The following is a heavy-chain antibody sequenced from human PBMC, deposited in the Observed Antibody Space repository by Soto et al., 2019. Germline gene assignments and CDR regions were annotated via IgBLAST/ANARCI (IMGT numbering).Heavy chain of an antibody. V-gene: IGHV3-64*01. D-gene: IGHD2-8*01. CDR1: GFIFSTYA. J-gene: IGHJ1*01. CDR3: ARDRCTNGVCYAPSDD. CDR2: ISSNGRST. Sequence: EVKLVESGGGLVQPGGSLRLSCATSGFIFSTYAMHWVRQAPGKGLEYVSAISSNGRSTYYANSVKGRFNISRDNSKNTLYLQMDSMRAEDMAVYYCARDRCTNGVCYAPSDDWGQGTLVTVSS.